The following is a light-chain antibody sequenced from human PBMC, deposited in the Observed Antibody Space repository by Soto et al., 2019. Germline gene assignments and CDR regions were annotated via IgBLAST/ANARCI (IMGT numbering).Light chain of an antibody. J-gene: IGKJ1*01. CDR2: GAS. V-gene: IGKV3-20*01. Sequence: EIVLTQSPGSLSLSLGERATLSCRASQSVDSAFFAWYQQKPGQPPRLLMYGASRRATGIPDRFSGSGSGTDFTLTLSRLEPEDFAVYYCQQYASSRTFGQGTKVEI. CDR1: QSVDSAF. CDR3: QQYASSRT.